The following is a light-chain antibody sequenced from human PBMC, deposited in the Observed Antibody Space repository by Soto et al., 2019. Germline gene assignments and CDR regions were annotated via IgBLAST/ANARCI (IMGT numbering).Light chain of an antibody. J-gene: IGKJ2*01. V-gene: IGKV1-39*01. Sequence: DIQMTQSPSSLSASVGDRVTITCRASQSISNYLNWYQHKPGKAPNLLIYAATTLQSVVPSRFSGSRSGTDCTLTITHLQPEDFASYFCQQSYRSPPTFGQGTKLEIK. CDR3: QQSYRSPPT. CDR2: AAT. CDR1: QSISNY.